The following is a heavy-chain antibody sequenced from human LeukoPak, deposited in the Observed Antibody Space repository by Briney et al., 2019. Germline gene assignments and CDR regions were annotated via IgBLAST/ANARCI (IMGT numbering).Heavy chain of an antibody. J-gene: IGHJ6*03. V-gene: IGHV3-21*01. D-gene: IGHD2-2*01. Sequence: GGSLRLSCAASGFTFNSYSMNWVRRAPGKGLEWVSSISSSSSYIYYADSVKGRFTISRDNAKNSLYLQMNSLRAEDTAVYYCARDDIVVVPAAMGYEYYYYYMDVWGKGTTVTVSS. CDR1: GFTFNSYS. CDR3: ARDDIVVVPAAMGYEYYYYYMDV. CDR2: ISSSSSYI.